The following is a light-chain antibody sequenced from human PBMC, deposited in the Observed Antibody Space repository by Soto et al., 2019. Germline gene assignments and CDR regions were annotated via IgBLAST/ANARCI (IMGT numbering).Light chain of an antibody. CDR1: QSLSSNY. J-gene: IGKJ1*01. V-gene: IGKV3-20*01. CDR2: GAS. CDR3: QQYDTFPRT. Sequence: EIVLTQSPGTLSLSPGDRATLSCRASQSLSSNYLAWYQQKPGQAPRLLIYGASRRATDIPDRFSGSGSGTDFALTINRLEPADFAVYFCQQYDTFPRTFGQGTKVEIQ.